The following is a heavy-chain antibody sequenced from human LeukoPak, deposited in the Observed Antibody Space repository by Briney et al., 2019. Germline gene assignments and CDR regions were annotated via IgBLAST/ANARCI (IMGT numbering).Heavy chain of an antibody. Sequence: GGSLRLSCAASGFTFSNSWMNWFRQAPGRLEWVANINHDGSEKNYADSVEGRFTITRDNTKKSLYLQMNSLGAEDTAVYYCARGTALPGVDYWGQGTLVIVSS. J-gene: IGHJ4*02. CDR2: INHDGSEK. CDR3: ARGTALPGVDY. D-gene: IGHD3-10*01. CDR1: GFTFSNSW. V-gene: IGHV3-7*01.